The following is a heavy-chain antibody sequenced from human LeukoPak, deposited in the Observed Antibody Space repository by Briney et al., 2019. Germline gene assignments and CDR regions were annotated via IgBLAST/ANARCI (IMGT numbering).Heavy chain of an antibody. V-gene: IGHV4-59*08. J-gene: IGHJ4*02. D-gene: IGHD1-26*01. CDR2: IYNTGRT. CDR1: GGSITNYY. Sequence: PSATLSLTCSVSGGSITNYYWSWIRQSPGKGLEWIGFIYNTGRTNYNPSLQSRVTMSIDTSKNQFSLKLSSVTAADTAVYYCARQGELAIDYWGQGTLVTVSS. CDR3: ARQGELAIDY.